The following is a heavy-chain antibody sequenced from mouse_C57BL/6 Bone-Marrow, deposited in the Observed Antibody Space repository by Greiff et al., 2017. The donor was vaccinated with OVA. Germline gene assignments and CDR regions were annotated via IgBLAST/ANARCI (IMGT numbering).Heavy chain of an antibody. J-gene: IGHJ3*01. CDR3: ARRRSVYYGSSPLAY. CDR2: ISSGSSTI. V-gene: IGHV5-17*01. CDR1: GFTFSDYG. D-gene: IGHD1-1*01. Sequence: EVHLVESGGGLVKPGGSLKLSCAASGFTFSDYGMHWVRQAPEKGLEWVAYISSGSSTIYYADTVKGRFTISRDNAKNTLFLQMTSLRSEDTAMYYCARRRSVYYGSSPLAYWGQGTLVTVSA.